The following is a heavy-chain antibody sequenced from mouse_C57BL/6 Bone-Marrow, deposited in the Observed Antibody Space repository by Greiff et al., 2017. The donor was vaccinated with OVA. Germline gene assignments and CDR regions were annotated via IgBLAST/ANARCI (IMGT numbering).Heavy chain of an antibody. J-gene: IGHJ3*01. D-gene: IGHD2-1*01. CDR1: GYTFTSYW. V-gene: IGHV1-55*01. CDR2: IYPGSGST. CDR3: ARLGNLLWYLAY. Sequence: QVQLQQPGAELVKPGASVKMSCKASGYTFTSYWITGVKQRPGQGLEWIGDIYPGSGSTNYNEKFKSKATLTVDTSSSTAYMQLSSLTSEDSAVYYCARLGNLLWYLAYWGQGTLVTVSA.